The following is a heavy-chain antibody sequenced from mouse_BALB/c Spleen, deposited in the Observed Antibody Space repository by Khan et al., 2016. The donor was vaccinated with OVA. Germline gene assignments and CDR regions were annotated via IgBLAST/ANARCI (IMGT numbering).Heavy chain of an antibody. CDR1: GFSLSTSGMG. D-gene: IGHD2-2*01. CDR2: IYGDDDK. J-gene: IGHJ3*01. V-gene: IGHV8-12*01. Sequence: QVTLKESGPGILQPSQTLSLTCSFSGFSLSTSGMGLSWIRQPSGKGLEWLAHIYGDDDKRYNSSLKSRLTISKDTSSNQVFLKITRVDTAATATYYCARSFGYGGWFASWGQGTLVTVSA. CDR3: ARSFGYGGWFAS.